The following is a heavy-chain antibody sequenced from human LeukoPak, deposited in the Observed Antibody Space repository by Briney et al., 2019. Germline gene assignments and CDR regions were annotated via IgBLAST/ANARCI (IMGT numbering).Heavy chain of an antibody. J-gene: IGHJ4*02. CDR2: IKQDGSEK. V-gene: IGHV3-7*01. CDR3: ARRWWQQLGVTLFDY. D-gene: IGHD6-13*01. CDR1: GFTFSSYA. Sequence: PGGSLRLSCAASGFTFSSYAMSWVRQTPGKGLEWVANIKQDGSEKYYVDSVKGRFTISRDNTKNSLYLQMNSLRAEDTAVYYCARRWWQQLGVTLFDYWGQGTLVTVSS.